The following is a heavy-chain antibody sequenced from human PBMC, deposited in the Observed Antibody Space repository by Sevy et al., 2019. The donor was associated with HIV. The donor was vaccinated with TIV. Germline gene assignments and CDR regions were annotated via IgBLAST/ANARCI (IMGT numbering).Heavy chain of an antibody. CDR2: IQYDGSNK. J-gene: IGHJ5*02. CDR3: AKDGTGLVAAPYNWFDP. D-gene: IGHD6-6*01. V-gene: IGHV3-30*02. CDR1: GFTFSSYG. Sequence: GGSLRLSCAASGFTFSSYGMHWVRQAPGKGLEWVAFIQYDGSNKYYADSVKGRFTVSRDSSKNTLYLQLNSLRGDDTAVYYCAKDGTGLVAAPYNWFDPWGQGTLVTVSS.